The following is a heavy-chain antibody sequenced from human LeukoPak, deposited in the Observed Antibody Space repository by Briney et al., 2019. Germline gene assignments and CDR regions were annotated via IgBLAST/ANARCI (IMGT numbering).Heavy chain of an antibody. CDR1: GGSISSYY. J-gene: IGHJ5*02. D-gene: IGHD6-13*01. CDR2: IYYSGST. Sequence: KSSETLSLTCTVSGGSISSYYWSWIRQPPGKGLEWIGYIYYSGSTNYNPSLKSRVTISVDTSKNQFSLKLSSVTAADTAVYYCARVSSSSWYRNWFDPWGQGTLVTVSS. V-gene: IGHV4-59*01. CDR3: ARVSSSSWYRNWFDP.